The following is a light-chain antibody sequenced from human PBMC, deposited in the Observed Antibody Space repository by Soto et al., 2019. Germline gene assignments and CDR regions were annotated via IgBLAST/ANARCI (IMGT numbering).Light chain of an antibody. J-gene: IGLJ2*01. V-gene: IGLV2-14*01. Sequence: QSALTQPASVSGSPGQSITISCTGTSSDVGGYNYVSWYQQHPGKAPKLMIYEVSNRPSGVSNRFSGSKSGNTASLTISGLQAEDEADYYCTSYTSSRIVVFGGWTKLTVL. CDR1: SSDVGGYNY. CDR2: EVS. CDR3: TSYTSSRIVV.